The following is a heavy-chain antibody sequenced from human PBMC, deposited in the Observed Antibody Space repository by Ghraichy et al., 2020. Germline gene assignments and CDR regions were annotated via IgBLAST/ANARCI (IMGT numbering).Heavy chain of an antibody. D-gene: IGHD2-2*01. CDR2: ISAYNGNT. V-gene: IGHV1-18*01. CDR3: ARVEGISSGNSCYDRWSYLMDV. CDR1: GYTFTSYG. Sequence: ASVKVSCKASGYTFTSYGISWVRQAPGQGLEWMGWISAYNGNTNYAQKLQGRVTMTTDTSTSTAYMELRSLRSDDTAVYYCARVEGISSGNSCYDRWSYLMDVWSQATTVTVYS. J-gene: IGHJ6*02.